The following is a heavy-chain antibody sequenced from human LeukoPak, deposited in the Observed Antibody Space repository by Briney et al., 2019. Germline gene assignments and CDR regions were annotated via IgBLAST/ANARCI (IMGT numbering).Heavy chain of an antibody. J-gene: IGHJ4*02. V-gene: IGHV3-30*02. CDR2: IRYVGINK. Sequence: GSLSLSCAASGFTFSTYGMHWVRQAPGKGLEWVSFIRYVGINKYYADSVKGRFTISRDNSKNTLYLQMNSLRAEDTAVYYCAKDSYYDILTGYYKRPFDYWGQGTLVTVSS. CDR3: AKDSYYDILTGYYKRPFDY. CDR1: GFTFSTYG. D-gene: IGHD3-9*01.